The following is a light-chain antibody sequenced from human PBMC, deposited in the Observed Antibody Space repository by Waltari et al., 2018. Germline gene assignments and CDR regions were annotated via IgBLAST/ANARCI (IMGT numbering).Light chain of an antibody. CDR2: EDD. J-gene: IGLJ3*02. CDR3: QSYTGSAV. CDR1: GGSIVNNY. Sequence: NFLLTQPHSVSESPGTTVIISCTRSGGSIVNNYVQWYQHRPGSAPSIVIYEDDQRPSGVPVLLSGSIDSSSNSATLTITGLKTEDNADYYCQSYTGSAVFGGGTKLTV. V-gene: IGLV6-57*04.